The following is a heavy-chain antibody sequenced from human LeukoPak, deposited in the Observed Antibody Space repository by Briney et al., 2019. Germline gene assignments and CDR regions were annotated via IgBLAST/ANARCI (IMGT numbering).Heavy chain of an antibody. J-gene: IGHJ4*02. D-gene: IGHD6-13*01. V-gene: IGHV3-33*01. Sequence: GGSLRLSCAASGFTFSSFGMHWVRQAPGKGLEWVAVIWYDGSNKYYADSVKGRFTISRDNSKNTLYLQMNSLRAEDTAVYYCASTIAAAGNGWYFDYWGQGTLVTVSS. CDR3: ASTIAAAGNGWYFDY. CDR2: IWYDGSNK. CDR1: GFTFSSFG.